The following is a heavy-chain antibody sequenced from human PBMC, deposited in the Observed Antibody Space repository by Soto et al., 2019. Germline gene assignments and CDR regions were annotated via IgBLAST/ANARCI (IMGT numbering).Heavy chain of an antibody. CDR3: ARLLGSGNYLGIFDAFDI. CDR2: ISYSGST. Sequence: QVQLQESGPGLVQPSQTLSLACTVSGGSITTVGNYWSWIRQFPGKGLEWIGHISYSGSTNSNPYLRRRLSMSVDTSKNQSSLELSSVTAADTAVYYCARLLGSGNYLGIFDAFDIWGQGTVVTVSS. J-gene: IGHJ3*02. D-gene: IGHD1-26*01. CDR1: GGSITTVGNY. V-gene: IGHV4-31*03.